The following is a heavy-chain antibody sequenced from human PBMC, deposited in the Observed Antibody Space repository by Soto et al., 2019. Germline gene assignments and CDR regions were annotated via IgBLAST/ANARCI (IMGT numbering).Heavy chain of an antibody. CDR3: AGGDGLGELSSTLDY. V-gene: IGHV3-30*04. Sequence: QVQLVESGGGVVQPGRSLRLSCAASGFTFNSYAMHWVRQAPGKGLEWVTVISYDGSNKYYADSVKGRFIISRDNSKNTLYLQMSSRKPEDTAVYYCAGGDGLGELSSTLDYWVQGTLVTVSS. J-gene: IGHJ4*02. CDR1: GFTFNSYA. CDR2: ISYDGSNK. D-gene: IGHD3-16*02.